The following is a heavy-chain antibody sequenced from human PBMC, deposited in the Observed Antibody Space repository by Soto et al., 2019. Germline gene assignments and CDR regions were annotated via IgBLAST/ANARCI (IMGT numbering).Heavy chain of an antibody. J-gene: IGHJ2*01. CDR3: ARGYCSNGVCYRYIDL. Sequence: EVQLVESGGGLVQPGGSLRLSCAASGFTFSDHYMDWVRQAPGKGLEWVGRTRNKANSYTIEYAASVKGRFTISRDDSKNSLYLQMNSLKTEDTAVYYCARGYCSNGVCYRYIDLWGRGTLVTVSS. CDR2: TRNKANSYTI. V-gene: IGHV3-72*01. CDR1: GFTFSDHY. D-gene: IGHD2-8*01.